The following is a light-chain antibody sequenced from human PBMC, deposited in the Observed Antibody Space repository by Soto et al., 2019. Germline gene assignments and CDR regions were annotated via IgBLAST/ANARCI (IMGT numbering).Light chain of an antibody. V-gene: IGLV2-14*03. Sequence: SALTQPASRSGSPGQSITISCTGTSSDVGGYNYVSWYRQHPGKAPKLMIYDVNNRPSGVSHRFSGSKSGNTASLTISGLQAEDDADYYCSSHSSSSTLVVFGGGTKLTVL. CDR2: DVN. CDR1: SSDVGGYNY. J-gene: IGLJ2*01. CDR3: SSHSSSSTLVV.